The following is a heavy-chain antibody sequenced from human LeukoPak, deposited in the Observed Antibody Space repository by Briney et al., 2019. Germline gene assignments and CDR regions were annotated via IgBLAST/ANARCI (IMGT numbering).Heavy chain of an antibody. CDR1: GFTFSTYA. V-gene: IGHV3-23*01. Sequence: GGSLRLSCAASGFTFSTYAMSWVRQAPGKGLEWVSTISGSGANTYYADSVRGRFTISRDNSKNTLYLHMNSLRAEDTAVYYCARDRDEYGGSNFYFYYMDVWGKGATVTVSS. CDR2: ISGSGANT. D-gene: IGHD4-23*01. CDR3: ARDRDEYGGSNFYFYYMDV. J-gene: IGHJ6*03.